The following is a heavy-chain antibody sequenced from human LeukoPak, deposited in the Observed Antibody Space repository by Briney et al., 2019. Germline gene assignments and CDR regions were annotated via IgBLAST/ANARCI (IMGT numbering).Heavy chain of an antibody. D-gene: IGHD3-22*01. V-gene: IGHV1-18*01. Sequence: AASVKVSCKASSYTFPNYAISWVRQAPGQGLEWMGWISTYNGNTNYAQKFQGRVTMTRDPSTSTAYMELRSLRSDDTAVYYCAREANYDDTPDAFDIRGQGTMVTVSS. CDR3: AREANYDDTPDAFDI. CDR1: SYTFPNYA. CDR2: ISTYNGNT. J-gene: IGHJ3*02.